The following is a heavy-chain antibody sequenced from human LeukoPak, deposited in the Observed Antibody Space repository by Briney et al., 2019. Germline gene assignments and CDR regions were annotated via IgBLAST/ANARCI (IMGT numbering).Heavy chain of an antibody. CDR1: GGSISSSSYY. CDR3: ARRQWLVADFDY. CDR2: IYYSGST. V-gene: IGHV4-39*07. Sequence: RSSETLSLTCNVSGGSISSSSYYWGWIRQPPGKGLEWIGTIYYSGSTYYNPSLKSRVTISVDTSKNQFSLKVRSVTAADTAVYYCARRQWLVADFDYWGQGTLVTVSS. J-gene: IGHJ4*02. D-gene: IGHD6-19*01.